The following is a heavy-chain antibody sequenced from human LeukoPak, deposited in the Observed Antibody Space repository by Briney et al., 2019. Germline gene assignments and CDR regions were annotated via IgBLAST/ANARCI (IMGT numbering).Heavy chain of an antibody. D-gene: IGHD5-18*01. V-gene: IGHV4-59*01. CDR2: IYYSGST. CDR1: GGSISSYY. J-gene: IGHJ4*02. CDR3: AGVGYSYGTLGY. Sequence: SETLSLTCTLSGGSISSYYWSWMRQPPRKGLEWIGYIYYSGSTNYNPTRKSRVTISVDTSKNQFSLKLSSVTAADTAVYYCAGVGYSYGTLGYWGQGTLVTVSS.